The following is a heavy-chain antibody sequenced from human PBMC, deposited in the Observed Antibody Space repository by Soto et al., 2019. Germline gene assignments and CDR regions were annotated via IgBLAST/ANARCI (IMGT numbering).Heavy chain of an antibody. D-gene: IGHD6-13*01. V-gene: IGHV3-30-3*01. J-gene: IGHJ4*02. CDR1: GFTFSSYA. CDR3: ARGYSSSWELDY. Sequence: QVQLVESGGGVVQPGRSLRLSCAASGFTFSSYAMHWVRQAPGKGLEWVAVISYDGSNKYYADSVKGRFTISRDNSKNTLYLQMNSLRAEDTAVYYCARGYSSSWELDYWGQGTLVTVSS. CDR2: ISYDGSNK.